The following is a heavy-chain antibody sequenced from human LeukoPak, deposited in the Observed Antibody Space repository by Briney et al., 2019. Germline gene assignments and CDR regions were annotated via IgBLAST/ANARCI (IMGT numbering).Heavy chain of an antibody. CDR2: FSCLAGSP. J-gene: IGHJ4*01. V-gene: IGHV3-23*01. Sequence: SAFSCLAGSPYYAASVNGPFPISRDNSTNPLYLQMNSLRSEDTAVYYCAKRDGYYYFFHYWGHGTLATLSA. D-gene: IGHD3-22*01. CDR3: AKRDGYYYFFHY.